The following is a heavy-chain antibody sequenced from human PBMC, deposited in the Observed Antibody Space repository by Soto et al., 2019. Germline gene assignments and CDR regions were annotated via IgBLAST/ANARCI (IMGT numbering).Heavy chain of an antibody. Sequence: SETLSLTRTVSGGSISSYYWSWIRQPPGKGLEWIGYIYYSGSTNYNPSLKSRVTISVDTSKNQFSLKLSSVTAADTAVYYCARGSYSAAMRYWGQGTLVTVSS. J-gene: IGHJ4*02. CDR2: IYYSGST. CDR3: ARGSYSAAMRY. D-gene: IGHD2-2*01. CDR1: GGSISSYY. V-gene: IGHV4-59*08.